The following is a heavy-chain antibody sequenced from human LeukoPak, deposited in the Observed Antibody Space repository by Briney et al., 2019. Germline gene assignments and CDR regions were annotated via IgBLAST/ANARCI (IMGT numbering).Heavy chain of an antibody. CDR2: IIPIFGTA. CDR3: AGWLRFYPRVAFDI. D-gene: IGHD5-18*01. Sequence: ASVKVSCKASGGTFSSYAISWVRQAPGQGLEWMGGIIPIFGTANYAQKFQGRVTITADKSTSTAYMELSSLRSEDTAVYYCAGWLRFYPRVAFDIWGQGTMVTVSS. J-gene: IGHJ3*02. V-gene: IGHV1-69*06. CDR1: GGTFSSYA.